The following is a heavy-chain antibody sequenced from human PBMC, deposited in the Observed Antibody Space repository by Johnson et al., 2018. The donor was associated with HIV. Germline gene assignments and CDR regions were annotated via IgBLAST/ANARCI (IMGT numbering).Heavy chain of an antibody. J-gene: IGHJ3*02. Sequence: VQLVESGGGVVQPGRSLKLSCAASGFTFSGSAMHWVRQAPEKGLEWISYISGSGSTIYYADSVKGRFTIYRDTAKNSLYLQMNSLRDVDTAVYYCARDGRGLDAFDIWGQGTMVTVSS. V-gene: IGHV3-48*02. CDR3: ARDGRGLDAFDI. CDR1: GFTFSGSA. D-gene: IGHD3/OR15-3a*01. CDR2: ISGSGSTI.